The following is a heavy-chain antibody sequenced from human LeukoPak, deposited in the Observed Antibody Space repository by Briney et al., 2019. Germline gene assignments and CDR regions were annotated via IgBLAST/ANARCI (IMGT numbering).Heavy chain of an antibody. V-gene: IGHV3-48*03. CDR1: GFTFSSYE. CDR3: ARDYPWGRKNYGRFDDY. D-gene: IGHD1-7*01. Sequence: PGGSLRLSCAASGFTFSSYEMNWVRQAPGKGLEWVSYISSSGSTIYYADSVKGRFTISRDNAKNSLYLQMNSLRAEDTAVYYCARDYPWGRKNYGRFDDYRGQGTLVTVSS. J-gene: IGHJ4*02. CDR2: ISSSGSTI.